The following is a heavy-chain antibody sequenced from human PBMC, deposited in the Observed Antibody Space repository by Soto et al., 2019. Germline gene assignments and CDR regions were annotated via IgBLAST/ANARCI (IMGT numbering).Heavy chain of an antibody. Sequence: GGSLRLSCVASGFPFADYAMHWVRRLPGKGLEWVAVISYSGDRQYYAESVKGRFTISRDNSKKTLYLQMFRLTSEDSAVFYCARTPAAMITDRYNWFDSWGPGTQVTVSS. CDR1: GFPFADYA. CDR2: ISYSGDRQ. J-gene: IGHJ5*01. D-gene: IGHD3-16*01. CDR3: ARTPAAMITDRYNWFDS. V-gene: IGHV3-30*01.